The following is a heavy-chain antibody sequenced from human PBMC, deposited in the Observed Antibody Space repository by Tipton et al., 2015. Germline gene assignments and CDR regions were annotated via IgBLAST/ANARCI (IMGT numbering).Heavy chain of an antibody. D-gene: IGHD6-13*01. CDR3: ARGRSSSPLDAFDI. Sequence: QSGAEVQKPGASVKVSCKTSGYTFRKSAISWVRQAPGQGLEWMGWISGYNGNTNYAQKLQGRVTMTTDTSTRIVYMELRSLRSDDTAVYYCARGRSSSPLDAFDIWGQGTMVTVSS. J-gene: IGHJ3*02. CDR2: ISGYNGNT. CDR1: GYTFRKSA. V-gene: IGHV1-18*01.